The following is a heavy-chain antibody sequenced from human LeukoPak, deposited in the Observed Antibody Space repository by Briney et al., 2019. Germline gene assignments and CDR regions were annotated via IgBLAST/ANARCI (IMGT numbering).Heavy chain of an antibody. CDR3: AREWDALDY. Sequence: GGSLRLSCATSGFTFSSNWMSWVRHVPGRGLDWVANIKPDGSAEYYAASVKGRFTVSRDNAKNPLYLQMNSLRAEGTAVYYCAREWDALDYWGQGTLVTVSS. V-gene: IGHV3-7*01. CDR1: GFTFSSNW. CDR2: IKPDGSAE. J-gene: IGHJ4*02. D-gene: IGHD1-26*01.